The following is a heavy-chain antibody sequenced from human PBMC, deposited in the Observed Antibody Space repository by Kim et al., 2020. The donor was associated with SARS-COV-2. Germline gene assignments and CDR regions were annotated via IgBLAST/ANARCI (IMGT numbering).Heavy chain of an antibody. CDR3: AKDWDFVVVVAHDY. V-gene: IGHV3-23*01. J-gene: IGHJ4*02. Sequence: AASVQGRLTISRNNSKTRLYLQMTSRRAEDTAVYYCAKDWDFVVVVAHDYWGQGTLVTVSS. D-gene: IGHD2-15*01.